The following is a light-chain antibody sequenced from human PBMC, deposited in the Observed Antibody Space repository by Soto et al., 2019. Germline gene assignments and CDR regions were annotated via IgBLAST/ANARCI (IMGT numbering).Light chain of an antibody. J-gene: IGLJ1*01. Sequence: QSVLTQPASVSGSPGQSITISFVGTSSDIGDYNYVSWYQQHPGKVPKVIIYDVSNRPSGVSYRFSGTKSGNTASLTVSGLQAEDDADYYCCSYTSSGTLIFGTGTNSPS. CDR1: SSDIGDYNY. V-gene: IGLV2-14*01. CDR2: DVS. CDR3: CSYTSSGTLI.